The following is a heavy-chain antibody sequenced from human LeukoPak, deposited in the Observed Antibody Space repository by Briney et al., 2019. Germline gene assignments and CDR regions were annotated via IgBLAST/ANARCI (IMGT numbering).Heavy chain of an antibody. CDR2: FGIVGDT. V-gene: IGHV3-13*01. J-gene: IGHJ6*02. D-gene: IGHD3-10*01. Sequence: GGSLRLSCAASGFTVSRYDMHWVRQATGKGLEWVSSFGIVGDTYYPGSVKGRFTMSRENASNTVHLQMNSLRDGDTAVYYCVRDHYGMDVWGQGTTVTVSS. CDR1: GFTVSRYD. CDR3: VRDHYGMDV.